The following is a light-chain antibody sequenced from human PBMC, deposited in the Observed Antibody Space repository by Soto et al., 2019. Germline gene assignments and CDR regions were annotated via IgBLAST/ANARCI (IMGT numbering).Light chain of an antibody. V-gene: IGLV2-11*01. CDR3: CSYAGSYTFVV. CDR2: DVR. Sequence: QSALTQPRSVSGSPGQSVTISCTGTSSDVGGYNYVSWYQQHPGKAPKLMIYDVRKRPSGVPDRFSGSKSDNTASLTISGLQAEDEADYYCCSYAGSYTFVVFGGGTKVTVL. J-gene: IGLJ2*01. CDR1: SSDVGGYNY.